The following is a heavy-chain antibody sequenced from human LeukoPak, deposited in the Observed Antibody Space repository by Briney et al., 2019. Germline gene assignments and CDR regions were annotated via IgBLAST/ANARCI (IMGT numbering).Heavy chain of an antibody. CDR1: GGSISSSSYY. J-gene: IGHJ5*02. V-gene: IGHV4-39*07. D-gene: IGHD3-16*02. CDR3: ARDADYDYVWGSYRRNWFDP. Sequence: SETLSLTCTVPGGSISSSSYYWGWIRQPPGKGLEWIGSIYYSGSTYYNPSLKSRVTISVDTSKNQFSLKLSSVTAADTAVYYCARDADYDYVWGSYRRNWFDPWGQGTLVTVSS. CDR2: IYYSGST.